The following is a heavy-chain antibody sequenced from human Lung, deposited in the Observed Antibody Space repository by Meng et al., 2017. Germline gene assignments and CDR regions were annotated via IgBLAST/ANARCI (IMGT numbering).Heavy chain of an antibody. Sequence: QVTLQHGGVGRLKPSETLSLTWVVYGGSFSDYYWSWIRQPPGKGLEWIGEINHSGSTNYNPSLESRATISVDTSQNNLSLKLSSVTAADSAVYYCARGPTTMAHDFDYWGQGTLVTVSS. CDR3: ARGPTTMAHDFDY. CDR2: INHSGST. V-gene: IGHV4-34*01. D-gene: IGHD4-11*01. J-gene: IGHJ4*02. CDR1: GGSFSDYY.